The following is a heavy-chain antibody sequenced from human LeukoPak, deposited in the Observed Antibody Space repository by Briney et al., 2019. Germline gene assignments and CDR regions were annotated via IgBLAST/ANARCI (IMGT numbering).Heavy chain of an antibody. CDR2: ISAYNGNT. J-gene: IGHJ4*02. Sequence: ASVKVSCKASGYTFTSYGISWVRQAPGQGLEWMGWISAYNGNTNYAQKLQGRVTMTTDTSTSTAYMELRSLRSDDTAVYYCARGTRGYDFWSGYFYFDYWGQGTLVTVSS. V-gene: IGHV1-18*01. CDR1: GYTFTSYG. CDR3: ARGTRGYDFWSGYFYFDY. D-gene: IGHD3-3*01.